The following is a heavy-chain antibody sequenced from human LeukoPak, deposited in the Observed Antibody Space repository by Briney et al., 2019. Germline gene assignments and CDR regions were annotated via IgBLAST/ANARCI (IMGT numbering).Heavy chain of an antibody. CDR2: IYYTGST. CDR1: GGSISSYY. J-gene: IGHJ5*02. CDR3: ARAGLRYYGSSAYPYNWFDP. D-gene: IGHD3-22*01. V-gene: IGHV4-59*08. Sequence: SETLSLTCTVSGGSISSYYWSWIRQPPGKGLEWIGYIYYTGSTNYNPSLKSRVTISVDTSKNQFSLKLNSVTAADTAVYYCARAGLRYYGSSAYPYNWFDPWGQGTLVTVSS.